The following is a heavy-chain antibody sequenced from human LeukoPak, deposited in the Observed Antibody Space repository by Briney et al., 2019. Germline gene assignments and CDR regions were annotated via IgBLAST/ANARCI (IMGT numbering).Heavy chain of an antibody. V-gene: IGHV1-2*06. Sequence: GSVKVSCKASGYTFTGYYMHWVRQAPGQGLEWMGRINPNSGGTNYAQKFQGRVTMTRDTSISTAYMELSRLRSDDTAVYYCARNWRYDFWAGMDVWGQGTTVTVSS. CDR3: ARNWRYDFWAGMDV. CDR2: INPNSGGT. D-gene: IGHD3-3*01. J-gene: IGHJ6*02. CDR1: GYTFTGYY.